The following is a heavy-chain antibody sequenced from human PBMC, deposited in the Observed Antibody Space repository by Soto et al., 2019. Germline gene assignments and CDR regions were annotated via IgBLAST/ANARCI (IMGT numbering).Heavy chain of an antibody. CDR3: ARGDAGYYGMDV. V-gene: IGHV4-30-2*01. CDR2: SFHSGTT. CDR1: GGSISSGGYF. J-gene: IGHJ6*02. Sequence: SETLSLTCAVSGGSISSGGYFWDWVRQPPGKGLEWIGYSFHSGTTSYDPPLKSRVIISVDRSKNQFSLKLSSVTTADTAVYYCARGDAGYYGMDVWGQGTTVTVSS.